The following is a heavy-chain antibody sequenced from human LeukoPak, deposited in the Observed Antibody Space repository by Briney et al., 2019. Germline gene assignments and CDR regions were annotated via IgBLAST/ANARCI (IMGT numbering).Heavy chain of an antibody. V-gene: IGHV5-51*01. CDR1: GYSFTNYW. CDR3: ARGGIAVAGTSFGMDV. CDR2: IYPGDSDT. D-gene: IGHD6-19*01. Sequence: GESLKISCKGSGYSFTNYWIGWVRQMPGKGLEWMGIIYPGDSDTRYTPSFQGQVTISADKSISSAYLQWSSLKASDTALYYCARGGIAVAGTSFGMDVWGQGTTATVSS. J-gene: IGHJ6*02.